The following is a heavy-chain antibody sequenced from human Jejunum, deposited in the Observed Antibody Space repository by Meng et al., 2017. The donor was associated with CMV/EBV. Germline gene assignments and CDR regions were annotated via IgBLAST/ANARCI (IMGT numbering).Heavy chain of an antibody. CDR2: SGASGGST. D-gene: IGHD3/OR15-3a*01. Sequence: LSCAALRFTFRNYAMSWGRQSPGKGLEWVSGSGASGGSTYYADYVKGRFTISRDNINNILYLQMHSMRADDTAVYYCARGAPWTDYDYWGQGTLVTVSS. V-gene: IGHV3-23*01. CDR3: ARGAPWTDYDY. CDR1: RFTFRNYA. J-gene: IGHJ4*02.